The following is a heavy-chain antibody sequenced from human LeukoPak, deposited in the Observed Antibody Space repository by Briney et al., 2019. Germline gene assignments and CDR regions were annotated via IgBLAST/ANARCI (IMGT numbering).Heavy chain of an antibody. D-gene: IGHD3-10*01. CDR3: ARYRSVRGVIKY. CDR2: MNPNSGNT. Sequence: ASVKVSCKASGYTFTSYDINWVRQATGQGLEWMGWMNPNSGNTGYAQKFQGRVTMTRNTSISTAYMELSSLRSEDTAVYYCARYRSVRGVIKYWDQGSLVTVSS. CDR1: GYTFTSYD. V-gene: IGHV1-8*01. J-gene: IGHJ4*02.